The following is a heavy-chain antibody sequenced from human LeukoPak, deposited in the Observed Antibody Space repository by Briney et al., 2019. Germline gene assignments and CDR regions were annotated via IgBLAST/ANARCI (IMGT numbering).Heavy chain of an antibody. CDR2: ISAYNGNT. J-gene: IGHJ4*02. D-gene: IGHD3-10*01. Sequence: ASVTVSCKASGYTFTSYGISWVRQAPGQGLEWMGWISAYNGNTNYAQKLQGRVTMTTDTSTSTAYMELRSLRSDDTAVYYCAKDMPTRFGELLYRPVDYWGQGTLVTVSS. CDR1: GYTFTSYG. V-gene: IGHV1-18*01. CDR3: AKDMPTRFGELLYRPVDY.